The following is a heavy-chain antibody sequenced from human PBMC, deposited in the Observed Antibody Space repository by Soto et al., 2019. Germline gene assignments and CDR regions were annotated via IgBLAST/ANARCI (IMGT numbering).Heavy chain of an antibody. V-gene: IGHV4-39*01. CDR3: ASGYSNSWYEYYYYYYGMDV. CDR2: IYYSGST. CDR1: GGSISSSSYY. J-gene: IGHJ6*02. D-gene: IGHD6-13*01. Sequence: PSETLSLTCTVSGGSISSSSYYWGWIRQPPGKGLEWIGSIYYSGSTYYNPSLKSRVTISVDTSKNQFSLKLSSVTAADTAVYYCASGYSNSWYEYYYYYYGMDVWGQGTTVTVSS.